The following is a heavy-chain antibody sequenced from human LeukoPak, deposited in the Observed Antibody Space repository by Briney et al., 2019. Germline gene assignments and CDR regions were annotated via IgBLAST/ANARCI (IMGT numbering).Heavy chain of an antibody. CDR1: GFTFSNFA. Sequence: GGSLRLSCAASGFTFSNFAMSWVRQAPGKGLEWVSVISGSGGRTFYADSVKGRFSISRDNSKNTLDLQMNSLRAEDTAVYYCAKDLHPCSISSRGPDYWGQGTLVTASS. D-gene: IGHD6-6*01. CDR3: AKDLHPCSISSRGPDY. J-gene: IGHJ4*02. V-gene: IGHV3-23*01. CDR2: ISGSGGRT.